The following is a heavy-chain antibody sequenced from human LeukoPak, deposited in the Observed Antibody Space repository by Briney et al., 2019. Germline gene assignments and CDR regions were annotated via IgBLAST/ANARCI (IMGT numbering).Heavy chain of an antibody. CDR2: ISSSSTI. Sequence: GGSLRLSCAASGFTFTSYAMSWVRQAPGKGLEWVSYISSSSTIYYADSVKGRFTISRDNAKNSLYLQMNSLRAEDTAVYYCARDLPGRWVRGVFDYWGQGTLVTVSS. CDR1: GFTFTSYA. V-gene: IGHV3-48*04. D-gene: IGHD3-10*01. J-gene: IGHJ4*02. CDR3: ARDLPGRWVRGVFDY.